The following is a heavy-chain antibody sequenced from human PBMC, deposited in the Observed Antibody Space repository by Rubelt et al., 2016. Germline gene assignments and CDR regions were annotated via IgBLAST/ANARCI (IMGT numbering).Heavy chain of an antibody. CDR3: ARDPNGDYLGAFDF. CDR1: GFTVSSNY. Sequence: EVQLVESGGGLVQPGGSLKLSCAVSGFTVSSNYMAWVRQAPGKGLEWVSAISGSGGSTYYADSVRGRFTISRDNSKNTRYLQLNSLQSEDTAVYYCARDPNGDYLGAFDFWGQVTKVTVSS. D-gene: IGHD4-17*01. V-gene: IGHV3-23*04. CDR2: ISGSGGST. J-gene: IGHJ3*01.